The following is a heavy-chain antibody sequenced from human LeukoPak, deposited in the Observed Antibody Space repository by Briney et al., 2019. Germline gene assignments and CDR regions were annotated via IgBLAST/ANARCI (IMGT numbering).Heavy chain of an antibody. Sequence: GESLKISCKGSGYRFTNYWIGWVRQMPGKGLEWMGIIYPGDSNTRYSPSFQGQVTISADKSINTAYVQWSSLKASDTAMYYCARRVVNNRNWYFNLWAVAPWSLFPQ. CDR3: ARRVVNNRNWYFNL. V-gene: IGHV5-51*01. D-gene: IGHD4-23*01. CDR2: IYPGDSNT. CDR1: GYRFTNYW. J-gene: IGHJ2*01.